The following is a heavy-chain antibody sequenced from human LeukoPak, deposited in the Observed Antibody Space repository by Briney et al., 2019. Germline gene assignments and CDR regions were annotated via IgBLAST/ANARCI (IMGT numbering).Heavy chain of an antibody. J-gene: IGHJ5*02. V-gene: IGHV1-8*01. CDR3: ARGPNKYDGGNSGSAWFDP. D-gene: IGHD4-23*01. CDR2: MNPNSGNT. Sequence: GASVKVSCKASGYTFTSYDINWVRQATGLGPEWMAWMNPNSGNTGYAQKFQGRVTMTRNTSISTAYLELSSLTSEDTAVYYCARGPNKYDGGNSGSAWFDPWGQGSLVTVSS. CDR1: GYTFTSYD.